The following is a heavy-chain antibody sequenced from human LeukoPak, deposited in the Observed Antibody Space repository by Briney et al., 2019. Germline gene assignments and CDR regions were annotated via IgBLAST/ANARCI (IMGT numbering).Heavy chain of an antibody. Sequence: SGGSLRLSCAASGFTFSSYSMNWVRQAPGKGLEWVSSISSSSSYIYYADSVKGRFTISRDNAKNSLYLQMNSLRAEDTAVYYCARDRTGDYLFGYWGQGTLVTVSS. CDR3: ARDRTGDYLFGY. CDR1: GFTFSSYS. J-gene: IGHJ4*02. CDR2: ISSSSSYI. D-gene: IGHD4-17*01. V-gene: IGHV3-21*01.